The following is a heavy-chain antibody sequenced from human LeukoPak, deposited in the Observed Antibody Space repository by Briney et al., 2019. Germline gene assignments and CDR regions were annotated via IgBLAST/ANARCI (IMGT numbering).Heavy chain of an antibody. J-gene: IGHJ5*02. V-gene: IGHV3-23*01. CDR3: AKDGDYGDYGGETNWFDP. CDR1: GFTFSSYA. Sequence: PGGSLRLSCAASGFTFSSYAMSWVRQAPGKGLEWVSAISGSGGSTYYADSVKGRFTISRDNSKNTLYLQMNSLRAEDTAVYYCAKDGDYGDYGGETNWFDPWGQGTLVTVSP. D-gene: IGHD4-17*01. CDR2: ISGSGGST.